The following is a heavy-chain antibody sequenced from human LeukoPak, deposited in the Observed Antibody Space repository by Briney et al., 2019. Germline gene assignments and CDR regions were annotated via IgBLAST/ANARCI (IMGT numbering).Heavy chain of an antibody. Sequence: ASVKVSCKASGYTFTGYYMHWVRQAPGQGLEWMGWINPNSGGTNYAQKFQGRVTMTRDTSISTAYVELSRLRSDDTAVYYRARASSSWYNWFDPWGQGTLVTVSS. CDR1: GYTFTGYY. CDR2: INPNSGGT. CDR3: ARASSSWYNWFDP. D-gene: IGHD6-13*01. V-gene: IGHV1-2*02. J-gene: IGHJ5*02.